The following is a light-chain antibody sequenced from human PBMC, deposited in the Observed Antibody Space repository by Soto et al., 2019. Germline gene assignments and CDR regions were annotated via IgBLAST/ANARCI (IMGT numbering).Light chain of an antibody. Sequence: DIQMTQSPSSLSASVGDRVTITCRASQGIRNDLGWYQQKPGKAPKRLIYAASSLQSGVPSRFRGNGSGTKFTPPTRRLQPENFSTIYCSPQNSSPLAFGQGPKGKIK. CDR2: AAS. V-gene: IGKV1-17*01. CDR3: SPQNSSPLA. CDR1: QGIRND. J-gene: IGKJ1*01.